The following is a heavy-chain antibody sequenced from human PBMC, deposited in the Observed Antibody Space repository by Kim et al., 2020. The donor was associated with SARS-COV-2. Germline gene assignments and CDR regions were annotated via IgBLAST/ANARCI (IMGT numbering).Heavy chain of an antibody. Sequence: GGSLRLSCAASGFNFDDYGMSWVRQTPGKGLECVSVISWNGGSTGYADSVKGRFTISRDNAKNSLYLLMNSLRAEDTALYHCARINSITVTGGLDYWGQGTLVTVSS. J-gene: IGHJ4*02. CDR2: ISWNGGST. CDR1: GFNFDDYG. V-gene: IGHV3-20*01. CDR3: ARINSITVTGGLDY. D-gene: IGHD4-17*01.